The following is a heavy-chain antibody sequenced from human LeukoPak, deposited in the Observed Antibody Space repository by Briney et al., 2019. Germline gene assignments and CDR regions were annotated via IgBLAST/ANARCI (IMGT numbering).Heavy chain of an antibody. CDR2: ISWNSGSI. D-gene: IGHD3-9*01. CDR1: GFTFDDYA. Sequence: GGSLRLSCAASGFTFDDYAMHWVRQAPGKGLEWVSGISWNSGSIGYADSVKGRFTISRDNAKNSLYLQMNSLRAEDTAVYYCARALYDILTGYSPDYWGQGTLVTVSS. J-gene: IGHJ4*02. V-gene: IGHV3-9*01. CDR3: ARALYDILTGYSPDY.